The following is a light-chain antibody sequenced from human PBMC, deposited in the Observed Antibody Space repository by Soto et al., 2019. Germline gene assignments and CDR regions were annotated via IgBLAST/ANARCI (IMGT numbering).Light chain of an antibody. CDR1: SSDVGAYDY. Sequence: QSVLTQPASVSGSPGQSIAISCTGTSSDVGAYDYVSWYQQHPGKAPKLMINDLNHRPSGVSNRFSGSKSGNTASLTISGLQAEDEADYYCSSYTSSGSVIFGGGTKLTVL. J-gene: IGLJ2*01. CDR2: DLN. CDR3: SSYTSSGSVI. V-gene: IGLV2-14*03.